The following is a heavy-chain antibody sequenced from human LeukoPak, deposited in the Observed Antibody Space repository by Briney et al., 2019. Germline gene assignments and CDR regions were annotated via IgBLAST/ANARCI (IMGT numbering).Heavy chain of an antibody. V-gene: IGHV3-21*01. D-gene: IGHD6-19*01. J-gene: IGHJ1*01. CDR2: LSYSRDDI. Sequence: PGGSLRLSSAASGFTFRSYTMNCGPHAPGRRLDWVSCLSYSRDDIYYAHSAKGGSPISRDNTKNSLYLQMKSLRAEDTAVYYCARERGSGWGGGIQHWGQGTLVTVSS. CDR3: ARERGSGWGGGIQH. CDR1: GFTFRSYT.